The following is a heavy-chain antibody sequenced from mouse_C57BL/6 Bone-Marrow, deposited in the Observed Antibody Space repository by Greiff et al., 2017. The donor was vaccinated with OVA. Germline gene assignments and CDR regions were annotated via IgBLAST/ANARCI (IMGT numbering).Heavy chain of an antibody. Sequence: QVQLKQSGAELMKPGASVKLSCKATGYTFTGYWIEWVKQRPGHGLEWIGEILPGSGSTNYNEKFKGKATFTADTSSNTAYMQLSSLTPEDSAIYYCARGRGSSYGWFAYWGQGTLVTVSA. V-gene: IGHV1-9*01. CDR3: ARGRGSSYGWFAY. D-gene: IGHD1-1*01. J-gene: IGHJ3*01. CDR2: ILPGSGST. CDR1: GYTFTGYW.